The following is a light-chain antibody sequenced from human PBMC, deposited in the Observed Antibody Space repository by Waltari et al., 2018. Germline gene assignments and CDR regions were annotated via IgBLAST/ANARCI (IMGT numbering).Light chain of an antibody. CDR3: QVWDSSSDPPHV. CDR2: YET. J-gene: IGLJ1*01. Sequence: SYVLTQPPSVSVAPGETARTSCGGKIRSHSLHWYQQKPGQAPVLVIYYETVRPSGIPDRISGSSSGDTATLTISRVEAGDESDYYCQVWDSSSDPPHVFGTGTKVTV. CDR1: IRSHS. V-gene: IGLV3-21*04.